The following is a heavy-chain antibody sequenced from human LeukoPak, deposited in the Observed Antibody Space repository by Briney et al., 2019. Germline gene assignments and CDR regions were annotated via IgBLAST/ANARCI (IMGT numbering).Heavy chain of an antibody. V-gene: IGHV4-59*01. CDR2: IYYGGST. J-gene: IGHJ5*02. Sequence: SETLSLTCTVSGGSISSYYWSWIRQPPGKGLEWIWYIYYGGSTNYNPSLKSRVTISVDTSKNQFSLKLSSVTAADTAVYYCARVGAYDSSGYYVPYNWFDPWGQGTLVTVSS. CDR3: ARVGAYDSSGYYVPYNWFDP. D-gene: IGHD3-22*01. CDR1: GGSISSYY.